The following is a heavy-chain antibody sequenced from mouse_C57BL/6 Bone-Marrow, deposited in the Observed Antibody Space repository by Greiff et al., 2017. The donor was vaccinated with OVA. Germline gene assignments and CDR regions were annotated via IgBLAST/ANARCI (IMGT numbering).Heavy chain of an antibody. V-gene: IGHV1-5*01. J-gene: IGHJ2*01. CDR1: GYTFTSYW. CDR3: TRGRMGYYVLDY. D-gene: IGHD2-3*01. Sequence: EVKLEESGPVLARPGASVKMSCKTSGYTFTSYWMHWVKQRPGKGLEWIGAIYPGNSDTSYNQKFKGKAKLTAVTSASTAYMELSSLTNEDSAVYYCTRGRMGYYVLDYWGQGTTLTVSS. CDR2: IYPGNSDT.